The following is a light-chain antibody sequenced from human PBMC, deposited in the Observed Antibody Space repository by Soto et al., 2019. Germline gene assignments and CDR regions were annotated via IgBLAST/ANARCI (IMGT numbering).Light chain of an antibody. CDR3: QQYDNSLTWT. J-gene: IGKJ1*01. CDR1: QSVTSSH. Sequence: EIVLTQSPGTLSLSPGERATLSCRASQSVTSSHLAWYQQKPGQAPRLLIYGASSRATGIPDRFSGSGSATDFTLTISRLEPEDFAGYYCQQYDNSLTWTFGQGTKVEIK. CDR2: GAS. V-gene: IGKV3-20*01.